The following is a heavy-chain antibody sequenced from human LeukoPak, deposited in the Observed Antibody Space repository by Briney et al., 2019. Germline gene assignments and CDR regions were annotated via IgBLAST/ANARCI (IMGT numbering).Heavy chain of an antibody. CDR2: IWYDGSNK. CDR3: ARSKNIGSSSSIPFQY. CDR1: GFTFSSYG. V-gene: IGHV3-33*01. J-gene: IGHJ1*01. D-gene: IGHD6-13*01. Sequence: GRSLRLSCAASGFTFSSYGMHWVRQAPGKGLEWVAVIWYDGSNKYYADSVKGRFTISRDNSKNTLYLQMNSLRAEDTAVYYCARSKNIGSSSSIPFQYWGQGTLVTVSS.